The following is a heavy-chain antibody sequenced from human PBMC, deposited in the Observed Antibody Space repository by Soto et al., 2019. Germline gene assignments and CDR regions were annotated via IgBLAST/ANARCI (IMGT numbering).Heavy chain of an antibody. J-gene: IGHJ6*02. Sequence: EVQLVESGGGLIQPGGSLRLSCAASGFTVSSNYMSWVRQAPGKGLEWGSVIYSGGSTYYADSVKGRFTISRDNSKNTLYLQMNSLRAEDTAVYYCARDERFGGSYGMDVWGQGTTVTVSS. CDR3: ARDERFGGSYGMDV. D-gene: IGHD3-10*01. CDR2: IYSGGST. CDR1: GFTVSSNY. V-gene: IGHV3-53*01.